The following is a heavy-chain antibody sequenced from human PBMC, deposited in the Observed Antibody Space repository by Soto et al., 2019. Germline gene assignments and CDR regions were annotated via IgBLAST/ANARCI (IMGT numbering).Heavy chain of an antibody. V-gene: IGHV4-59*06. Sequence: SETLSLTCTVSGGSISNYYWNWIRQHPGKGLEWIGYIYYIGSTYYNPSLKSRVTISLDTSKNQFSLKLSSVTAADTAVYYCARSVFPWGQGTLVTVSS. CDR3: ARSVFP. CDR1: GGSISNYY. CDR2: IYYIGST. J-gene: IGHJ5*02.